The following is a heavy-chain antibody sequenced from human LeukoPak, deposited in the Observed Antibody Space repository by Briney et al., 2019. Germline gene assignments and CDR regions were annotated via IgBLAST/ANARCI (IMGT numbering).Heavy chain of an antibody. V-gene: IGHV4-39*07. J-gene: IGHJ6*03. CDR2: IYYSGST. CDR3: ARGYCSGGNCYSYYYYNYMDV. Sequence: PSETLSLTCTVSGGSISSSSYYWGWIRQPPGKGLEWIGSIYYSGSTHYNPSLKSRVTISVDTSKNQFSLKLSSVTAADTAVYYCARGYCSGGNCYSYYYYNYMDVWGKGTTVTVSS. D-gene: IGHD2-15*01. CDR1: GGSISSSSYY.